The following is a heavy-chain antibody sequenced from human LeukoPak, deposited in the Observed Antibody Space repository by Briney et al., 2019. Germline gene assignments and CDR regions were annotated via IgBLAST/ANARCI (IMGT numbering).Heavy chain of an antibody. J-gene: IGHJ4*02. Sequence: PSETLSLTCAVYGGSFSGYYWSWIRQPPGKGLEWIGEINHSGSTNYNPPLKSRVTISVDTSKNQFSLKLSSVTAADTAVYCCARGRSSGYFDYWGQGTLVTVSS. CDR1: GGSFSGYY. CDR3: ARGRSSGYFDY. V-gene: IGHV4-34*01. CDR2: INHSGST. D-gene: IGHD6-19*01.